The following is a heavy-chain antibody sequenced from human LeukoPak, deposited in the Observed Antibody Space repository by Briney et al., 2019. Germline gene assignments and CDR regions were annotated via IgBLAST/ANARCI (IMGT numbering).Heavy chain of an antibody. J-gene: IGHJ6*02. Sequence: QAGGSLRLSCAASGFTFDYYAMHWVRQAPGKGLEWVSGISLNSVKTGYADSVKGRFIISRDNAKNSLYLQMNSLRAEDTALYYCAKDRGGPFRGPDYYYYYGMDVWGQGTTVTVSS. CDR3: AKDRGGPFRGPDYYYYYGMDV. CDR2: ISLNSVKT. CDR1: GFTFDYYA. D-gene: IGHD3-16*01. V-gene: IGHV3-9*01.